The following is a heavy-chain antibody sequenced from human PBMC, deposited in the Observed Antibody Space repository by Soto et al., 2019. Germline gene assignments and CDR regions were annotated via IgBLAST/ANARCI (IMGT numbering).Heavy chain of an antibody. D-gene: IGHD3-22*01. CDR3: ARAYSSSDDFDY. J-gene: IGHJ4*02. V-gene: IGHV1-3*01. Sequence: ASVKVSCKASGYTFTSYAMHWVRQAPGQRLEWMGWINAGNGNTKYSQKFQGRVTITRDTSASTAYMKLSSLRSEDTAVYYCARAYSSSDDFDYWGQGTLVTVSS. CDR2: INAGNGNT. CDR1: GYTFTSYA.